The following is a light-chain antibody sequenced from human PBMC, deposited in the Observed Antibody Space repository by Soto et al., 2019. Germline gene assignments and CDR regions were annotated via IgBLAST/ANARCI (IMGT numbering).Light chain of an antibody. J-gene: IGKJ1*01. CDR3: QKYNRARWT. V-gene: IGKV1-27*01. CDR1: QGISNY. CDR2: AAS. Sequence: DIQMTQSPSSLSASVGDRVTITCRASQGISNYLAWYQQKPGKVPKLLIYAASTLQSGVPSRFSGSGSGTDFTLPISSLQPEDVATYYSQKYNRARWTFGQGTKVEIK.